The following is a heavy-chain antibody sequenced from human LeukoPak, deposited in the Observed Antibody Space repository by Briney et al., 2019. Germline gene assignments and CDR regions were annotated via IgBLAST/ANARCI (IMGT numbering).Heavy chain of an antibody. J-gene: IGHJ4*02. Sequence: PSETLSLTCTVPGGSISSGSYYWGWIRQPPGKGLEWIGSIYHSGSTSYNPSLKSRVTISVDTSKNQFSLQLSSVTATDTAVYYCARVGAWIQLGYFDYWGQGTLVTVSS. D-gene: IGHD5-18*01. CDR3: ARVGAWIQLGYFDY. V-gene: IGHV4-39*07. CDR2: IYHSGST. CDR1: GGSISSGSYY.